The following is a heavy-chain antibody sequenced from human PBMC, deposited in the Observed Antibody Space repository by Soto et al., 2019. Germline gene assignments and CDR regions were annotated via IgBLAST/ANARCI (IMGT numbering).Heavy chain of an antibody. Sequence: EVQLVESGGGLVQPGGSLRLSCAGSGLTLSRYWMHWVRQGPGKGLVWVSRINSDGGTTTYADSVKGRFTISRDNANNTVDLHMNSLRAEDTAVYYCLAGETNYFDFWGQGTLVTVSS. D-gene: IGHD3-10*01. V-gene: IGHV3-74*01. J-gene: IGHJ4*02. CDR1: GLTLSRYW. CDR3: LAGETNYFDF. CDR2: INSDGGTT.